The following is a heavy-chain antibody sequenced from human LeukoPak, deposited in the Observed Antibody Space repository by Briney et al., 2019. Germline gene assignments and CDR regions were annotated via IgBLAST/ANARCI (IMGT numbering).Heavy chain of an antibody. CDR2: ITSSSSYI. CDR1: GFTLSSYA. CDR3: ARDPYSGNYGNYYYYYMDV. J-gene: IGHJ6*03. V-gene: IGHV3-21*06. D-gene: IGHD1-26*01. Sequence: PGGSLRLSCVVSGFTLSSYAMSWVRQAPGKGLEWISSITSSSSYIYYADSVKGRFTISRDNAKNSLFLQMNNLSPDDTAVYFCARDPYSGNYGNYYYYYMDVWGKGTTVTISS.